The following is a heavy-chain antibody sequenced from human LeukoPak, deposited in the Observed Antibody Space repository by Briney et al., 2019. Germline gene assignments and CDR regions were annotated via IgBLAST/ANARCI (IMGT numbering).Heavy chain of an antibody. J-gene: IGHJ3*01. CDR1: GFTFSSYW. Sequence: GGSLRLSCAASGFTFSSYWMHWVRQAPGKGLVWVSRINSDGSSTSYADSVKGRFTISRDNAKNTLYVQMNSLSAEDTAVYYCARAAVANTRLFAFDVWGQGTMVTVSS. D-gene: IGHD6-19*01. CDR2: INSDGSST. V-gene: IGHV3-74*01. CDR3: ARAAVANTRLFAFDV.